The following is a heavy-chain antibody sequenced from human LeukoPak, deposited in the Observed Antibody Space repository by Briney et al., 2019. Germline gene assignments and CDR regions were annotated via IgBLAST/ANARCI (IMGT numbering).Heavy chain of an antibody. CDR1: GGTFSGYA. CDR2: IIPILGIA. Sequence: ASVKVSCKASGGTFSGYAISWVRQAPGQGLEWMGRIIPILGIANYAQKFQGRVTITADKSTSTAYMELSSLRSEDTAVYYCAMGYCSGGSCKMDYWGQGTLVTVSS. CDR3: AMGYCSGGSCKMDY. V-gene: IGHV1-69*04. D-gene: IGHD2-15*01. J-gene: IGHJ4*02.